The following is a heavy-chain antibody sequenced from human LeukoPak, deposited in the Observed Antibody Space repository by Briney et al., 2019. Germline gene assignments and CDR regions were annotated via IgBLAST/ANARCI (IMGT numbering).Heavy chain of an antibody. CDR2: IYYSGST. D-gene: IGHD3-10*01. CDR3: AKHSPLWFGEDY. V-gene: IGHV4-39*01. J-gene: IGHJ4*02. Sequence: PSETLSLTCTVSGGSISSSSYYWGWIRQPPGKGLEWIGSIYYSGSTYYNPSLKSRVTISVDTSKNQFSLKLSSVTAADTAAYYCAKHSPLWFGEDYWGQGTLVTVSS. CDR1: GGSISSSSYY.